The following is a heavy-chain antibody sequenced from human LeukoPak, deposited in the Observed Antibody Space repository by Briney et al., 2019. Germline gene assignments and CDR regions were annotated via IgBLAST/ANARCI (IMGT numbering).Heavy chain of an antibody. CDR2: IHNTGST. J-gene: IGHJ4*02. CDR3: ARGRPTVILDY. V-gene: IGHV4-61*01. Sequence: PSETLSLTCTVSGDADSSGSDYGRSIRQPRGEGLEWIGEIHNTGSTNYNSSLKSQVPIPIDTSKNQFSLNLTSVSAEDRPVYYCARGRPTVILDYWGQGALVSVSS. D-gene: IGHD4-17*01. CDR1: GDADSSGSDY.